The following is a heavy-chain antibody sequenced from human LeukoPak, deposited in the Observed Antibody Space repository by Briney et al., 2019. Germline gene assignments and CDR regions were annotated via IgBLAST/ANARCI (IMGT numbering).Heavy chain of an antibody. V-gene: IGHV3-7*03. Sequence: GGSLRLSCAASGFTFSSYWMSWVRQAPGQGLEWVANIKQDGSEKYYVDSVKGRFTISRDNAKNSLYLQMNSLKTEDTAMYFCVRDAARGPYTAFDLWGQGTMVTVSS. CDR2: IKQDGSEK. J-gene: IGHJ3*01. D-gene: IGHD2-2*02. CDR1: GFTFSSYW. CDR3: VRDAARGPYTAFDL.